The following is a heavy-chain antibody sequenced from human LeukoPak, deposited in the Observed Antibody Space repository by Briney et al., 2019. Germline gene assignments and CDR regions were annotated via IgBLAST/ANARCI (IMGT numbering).Heavy chain of an antibody. CDR2: ININSGGI. V-gene: IGHV1-2*06. CDR1: GYTFIDYW. Sequence: GASVKVSCKASGYTFIDYWIHWVRQAPGQGLEWMGRININSGGIHYAEKFQGRVTMTRATSISTAYMELSRLRFDDTAVYYCARDRDGGVGTIDYWGQGTLVPVSS. CDR3: ARDRDGGVGTIDY. D-gene: IGHD3-3*01. J-gene: IGHJ4*02.